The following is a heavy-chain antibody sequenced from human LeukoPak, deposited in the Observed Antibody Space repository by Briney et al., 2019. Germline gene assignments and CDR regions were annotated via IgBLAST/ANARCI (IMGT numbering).Heavy chain of an antibody. V-gene: IGHV4-59*01. CDR2: IYYSGST. Sequence: SETLSLTCTVSGGSISSYYWNWIRQPPEKGLEWIGYIYYSGSTNYNPSLKGRVTISLDTSKNRFSLKLSSVTAADTAVYYCARVRGTNFDSWSQGTLVTVSS. D-gene: IGHD3-16*01. J-gene: IGHJ4*02. CDR3: ARVRGTNFDS. CDR1: GGSISSYY.